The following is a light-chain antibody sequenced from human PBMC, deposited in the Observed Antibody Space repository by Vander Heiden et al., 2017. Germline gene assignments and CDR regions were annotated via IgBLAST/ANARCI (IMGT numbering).Light chain of an antibody. Sequence: EIVLTQSPATLPLSPGERASQSVSSYLAWYQQKPGQAPRLLIYDASNRATGIPARFSGSGSGTDFTLTISSLEPEDFAVYYCQQRSNWLTWTFGQGTKVEIK. CDR1: QSVSSY. CDR2: DAS. J-gene: IGKJ1*01. V-gene: IGKV3-11*01. CDR3: QQRSNWLTWT.